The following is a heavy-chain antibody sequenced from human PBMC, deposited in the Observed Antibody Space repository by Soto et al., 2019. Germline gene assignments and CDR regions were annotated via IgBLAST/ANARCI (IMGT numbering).Heavy chain of an antibody. D-gene: IGHD5-12*01. CDR3: ARGPTYSGCDF. CDR1: GGTFSSYA. V-gene: IGHV1-69*06. J-gene: IGHJ1*01. Sequence: QVQLVQSGAEVKKPGSSVKVSCKASGGTFSSYAISWVRQAPGQGLECMGGIIPIFGTANYAQKFQGRVTMTRTTAISTAYMELSSLRSEDTAVYYCARGPTYSGCDFWGQGTLVTVSS. CDR2: IIPIFGTA.